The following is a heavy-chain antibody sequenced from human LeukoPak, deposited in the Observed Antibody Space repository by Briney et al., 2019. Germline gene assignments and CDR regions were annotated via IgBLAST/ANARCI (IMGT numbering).Heavy chain of an antibody. V-gene: IGHV3-7*05. CDR3: TREYLTVSYYDY. D-gene: IGHD4-11*01. CDR2: IKQDGSEQ. Sequence: GGSLRLSCAASGFTFSSYWMSWVRQAPGKGLEWVANIKQDGSEQYYVDSVKGRFTISRDNAKNSLFLQMNSLRGEDTAVYYCTREYLTVSYYDYWGKRPLATVSS. CDR1: GFTFSSYW. J-gene: IGHJ4*02.